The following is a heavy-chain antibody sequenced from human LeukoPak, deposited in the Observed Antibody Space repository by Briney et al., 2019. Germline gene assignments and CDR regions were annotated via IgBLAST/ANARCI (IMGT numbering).Heavy chain of an antibody. D-gene: IGHD3-9*01. CDR1: GGSISSYY. V-gene: IGHV4-59*12. CDR3: ASLYYDILTGYYIFDY. CDR2: IHYSGST. Sequence: SETLSLTCIVSGGSISSYYWSWIRQAPGKGLEWIGSIHYSGSTNYNPSLKSRVTISVDTSKNQFSLKLSSVTAADTAVYYCASLYYDILTGYYIFDYWGQGTLVTVSS. J-gene: IGHJ4*02.